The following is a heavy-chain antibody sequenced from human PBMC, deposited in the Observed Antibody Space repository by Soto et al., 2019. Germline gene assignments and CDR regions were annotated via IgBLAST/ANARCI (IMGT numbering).Heavy chain of an antibody. Sequence: PSETLSLTCTVSGGSIRSDHWSWTRQPPGKGLEWIGYIYYSGSTSYNPSLRSRVTMSVDTSKNLFSLKLSSVTAADTAIYYCMKFDSSGLWGQGTLVTVSS. CDR1: GGSIRSDH. J-gene: IGHJ4*02. CDR3: MKFDSSGL. D-gene: IGHD3-22*01. V-gene: IGHV4-59*01. CDR2: IYYSGST.